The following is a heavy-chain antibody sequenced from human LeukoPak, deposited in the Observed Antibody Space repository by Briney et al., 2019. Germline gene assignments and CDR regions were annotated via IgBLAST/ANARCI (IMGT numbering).Heavy chain of an antibody. CDR2: ITYDGTNK. Sequence: GGSLRLSCAASGFTFSSYGMHWVRQAPGKGLEWVAVITYDGTNKYYEDSVKGRFTISRDNSMNTLFLQMNSLRAEDTAVYFCAKDFGEPKQVYNWFDPWGQGTLVTVSS. CDR3: AKDFGEPKQVYNWFDP. J-gene: IGHJ5*02. CDR1: GFTFSSYG. V-gene: IGHV3-30*18. D-gene: IGHD3-10*01.